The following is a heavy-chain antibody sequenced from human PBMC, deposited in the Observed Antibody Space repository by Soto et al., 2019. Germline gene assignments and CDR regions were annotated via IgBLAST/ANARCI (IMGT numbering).Heavy chain of an antibody. CDR3: ATAFDKPMLTSDY. V-gene: IGHV3-21*01. Sequence: EVQLVESGGGLVKPGGSLRLSCAASGLTFGRYTMNWVRQAPGKGLEWVASISTLSNYIDYAASVKGRFTISRDNSKNTTVQHLDSLRAPDTAPFYCATAFDKPMLTSDYWGQGTQVTVSS. CDR1: GLTFGRYT. J-gene: IGHJ4*02. D-gene: IGHD3-16*01. CDR2: ISTLSNYI.